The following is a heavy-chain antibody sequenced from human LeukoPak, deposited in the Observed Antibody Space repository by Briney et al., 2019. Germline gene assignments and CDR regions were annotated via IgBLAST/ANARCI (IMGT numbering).Heavy chain of an antibody. D-gene: IGHD6-13*01. J-gene: IGHJ2*01. CDR3: AKAANEKTANVTAARSYRYFDL. CDR2: IHYSGRAT. Sequence: GGSLRLSCAASGFIFKDYAMNWVRQAPGKGLQWVSSIHYSGRATYYADSVKGRFTIFRDNSKNTLYLQMNGLRAEDSAVYYCAKAANEKTANVTAARSYRYFDLWGRGTLITVSS. CDR1: GFIFKDYA. V-gene: IGHV3-23*01.